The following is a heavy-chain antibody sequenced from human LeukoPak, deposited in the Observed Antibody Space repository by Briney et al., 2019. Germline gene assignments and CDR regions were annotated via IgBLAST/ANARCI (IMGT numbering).Heavy chain of an antibody. J-gene: IGHJ5*02. V-gene: IGHV1-18*01. CDR2: ISAYNGNT. CDR3: ARERSYYGSGRGGNWFDP. Sequence: ASVKVSCKASGYTFTSYGISWVRQAPGQGLEWMGWISAYNGNTNYAHKLQGRVTMTTDTSTSTAYMELRSLRSDDTAVYYCARERSYYGSGRGGNWFDPWGQGTLVTVSS. CDR1: GYTFTSYG. D-gene: IGHD3-10*01.